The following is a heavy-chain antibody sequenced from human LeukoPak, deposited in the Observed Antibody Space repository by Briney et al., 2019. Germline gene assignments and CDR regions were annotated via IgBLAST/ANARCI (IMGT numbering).Heavy chain of an antibody. V-gene: IGHV4-34*01. CDR3: ARHGYYYDSSGYYYPYFDY. CDR1: GESFSGYY. CDR2: INHSGST. Sequence: PSETLSLTCAVYGESFSGYYWSWLRQPPGKGLEWIGEINHSGSTNYNPSLKSRVTISVDTSKNQFSLKLSSVTAADTAVYYCARHGYYYDSSGYYYPYFDYWGQGTLVTVSS. D-gene: IGHD3-22*01. J-gene: IGHJ4*02.